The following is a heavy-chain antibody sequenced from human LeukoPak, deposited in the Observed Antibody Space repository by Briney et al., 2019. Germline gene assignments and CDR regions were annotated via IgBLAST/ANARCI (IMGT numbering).Heavy chain of an antibody. D-gene: IGHD5-24*01. Sequence: SETLSLTCTVSGVSISSGGYYWSWIRQHPGKGLEWIGYIYYSGSKYHNPSLKSRVTISVDTSKNQFSLKLSSVTAADTAVYYCARGTDGYNFGYWGQGTLVTVSS. J-gene: IGHJ4*02. CDR3: ARGTDGYNFGY. CDR1: GVSISSGGYY. V-gene: IGHV4-31*03. CDR2: IYYSGSK.